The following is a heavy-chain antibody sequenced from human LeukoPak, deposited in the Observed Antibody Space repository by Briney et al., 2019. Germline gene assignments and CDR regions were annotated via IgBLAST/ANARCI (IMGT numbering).Heavy chain of an antibody. J-gene: IGHJ4*02. Sequence: GGSLRLSCTASGFTLSDYYMSWIRQVPGKGLAWVSYISSSGIMYYADSVKGRFTISRDNAKNSLYLQMNSLRAEDTAVYYCARERERGSLEWLLEYWGQGTLVTVSS. V-gene: IGHV3-11*01. CDR2: ISSSGIM. CDR1: GFTLSDYY. D-gene: IGHD3-3*01. CDR3: ARERERGSLEWLLEY.